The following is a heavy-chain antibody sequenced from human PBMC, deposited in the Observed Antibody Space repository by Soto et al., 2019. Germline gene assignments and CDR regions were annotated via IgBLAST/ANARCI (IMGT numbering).Heavy chain of an antibody. V-gene: IGHV3-53*01. CDR2: IYSGGRT. CDR3: ARDGAMATYFEYFQH. CDR1: GFTVSSNY. Sequence: GGSLRLSCAASGFTVSSNYMSWVRQAPGKGLEWVSTIYSGGRTFYADSVKGRFTISRDSSKNTLYLEMNSLRAEDTAVYYCARDGAMATYFEYFQHWGQGT. D-gene: IGHD5-12*01. J-gene: IGHJ1*01.